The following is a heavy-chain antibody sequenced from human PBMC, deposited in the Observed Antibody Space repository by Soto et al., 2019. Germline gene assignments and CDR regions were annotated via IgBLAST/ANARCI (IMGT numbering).Heavy chain of an antibody. D-gene: IGHD2-2*01. CDR2: IIPIFGTA. J-gene: IGHJ6*02. CDR3: ARQVPAAGYYYGMDV. Sequence: QVQLVQSGAEVKKPGSSVKVSCKASGGTFSSYAISWVRQAPGQGLEWMGGIIPIFGTADYAQKFQGRVTIAAGESTSTAYMALSSLRTEDTDVYYCARQVPAAGYYYGMDVWGQGTTVTVSS. CDR1: GGTFSSYA. V-gene: IGHV1-69*12.